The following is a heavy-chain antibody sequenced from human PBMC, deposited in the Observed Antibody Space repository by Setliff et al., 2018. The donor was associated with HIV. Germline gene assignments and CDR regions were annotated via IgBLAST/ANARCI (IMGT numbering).Heavy chain of an antibody. CDR2: ISSSSSII. V-gene: IGHV3-48*01. J-gene: IGHJ4*02. CDR1: GFTFNNFM. D-gene: IGHD5-18*01. CDR3: ARAPGSYGYYYFDY. Sequence: SCAASGFTFNNFMMSWVRQTPGEGLEWVSYISSSSSIIYYADSVKGRFTISRDNAKKSLYLQMNSLRAEDTAVYYCARAPGSYGYYYFDYWGQGTLVTVSS.